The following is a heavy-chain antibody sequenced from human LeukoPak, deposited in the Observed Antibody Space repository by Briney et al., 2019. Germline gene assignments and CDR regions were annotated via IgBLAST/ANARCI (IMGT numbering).Heavy chain of an antibody. Sequence: GGSLRLSCAASGFTFSNYGIHWVRQAPGKGLEWVAVISYDGSNKYYAESVKGRFTISRDNPKDTLYLQLNSLRPDDTAVYYCARDQLAYSGYDTLFDYWGQGTLVTVSS. CDR1: GFTFSNYG. D-gene: IGHD5-12*01. V-gene: IGHV3-30*03. CDR2: ISYDGSNK. CDR3: ARDQLAYSGYDTLFDY. J-gene: IGHJ4*02.